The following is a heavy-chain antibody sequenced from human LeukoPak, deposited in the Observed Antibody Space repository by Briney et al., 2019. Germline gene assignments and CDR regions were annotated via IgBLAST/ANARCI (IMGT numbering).Heavy chain of an antibody. V-gene: IGHV3-48*01. CDR1: GFTFSRYS. Sequence: PGGSLRLSCAASGFTFSRYSMNWVRQAPGKGLEWVSYISGSSSTTYYADSVKGRFSISRDNAKKSVYLQMNSLRAEDTAVYYCVRDVGYSDYPRLARLDYWGQGTLVTVSS. J-gene: IGHJ4*02. CDR3: VRDVGYSDYPRLARLDY. CDR2: ISGSSSTT. D-gene: IGHD5-12*01.